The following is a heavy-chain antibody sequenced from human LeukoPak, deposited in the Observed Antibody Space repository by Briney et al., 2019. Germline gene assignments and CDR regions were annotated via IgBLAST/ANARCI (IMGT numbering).Heavy chain of an antibody. D-gene: IGHD6-13*01. V-gene: IGHV4-39*01. J-gene: IGHJ4*02. CDR2: FYYSVST. CDR3: ARHAAAYFFDY. CDR1: GGSIDSRSHY. Sequence: SETLSLTCTVSGGSIDSRSHYWGWIRQPPGKGLEWIGSFYYSVSTYYNPSLQSRVTISVDTSKNQFSLKLSSVTAADTAVYYCARHAAAYFFDYWGQGTLVTVSS.